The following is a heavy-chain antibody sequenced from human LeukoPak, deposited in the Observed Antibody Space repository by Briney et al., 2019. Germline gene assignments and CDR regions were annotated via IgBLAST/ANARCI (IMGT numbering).Heavy chain of an antibody. V-gene: IGHV4-59*01. D-gene: IGHD6-19*01. CDR2: IYYRGST. Sequence: PSETLSLTCTVSGGSISSYYWSWIRQPPGKGLEWIRYIYYRGSTNYNPSLKSRVPISVDTSKNQFSLKLSSVTAADTAVYYCARLSSGWYYYYGMDVWGQGTTVTVSS. J-gene: IGHJ6*02. CDR3: ARLSSGWYYYYGMDV. CDR1: GGSISSYY.